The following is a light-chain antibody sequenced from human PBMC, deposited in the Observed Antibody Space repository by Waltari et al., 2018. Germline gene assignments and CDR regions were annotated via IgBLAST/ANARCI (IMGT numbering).Light chain of an antibody. Sequence: EIVLTQSPGTLSLSPGERATLSCRASQRVSSIYLVWYQQKPGQGPRLLIYGASSRATGIPDRFSGSGSGTDFTLTISRLEPEDFAVYYCQQYCSSPPYSFGQGPKLEIQ. CDR2: GAS. CDR1: QRVSSIY. J-gene: IGKJ2*03. CDR3: QQYCSSPPYS. V-gene: IGKV3-20*01.